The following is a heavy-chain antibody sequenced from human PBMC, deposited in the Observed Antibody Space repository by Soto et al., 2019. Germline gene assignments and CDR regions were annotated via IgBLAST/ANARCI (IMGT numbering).Heavy chain of an antibody. CDR2: IYYSGST. D-gene: IGHD4-17*01. Sequence: SETLSLTCTVSGGSISSGGYYWSWIRQHPGKGLEWIGYIYYSGSTYYNPSLKSRVTISVDTSKNQFSLKLSSVTAADTAVYYCAREATVTTLDYWGQGTLVTVSS. V-gene: IGHV4-31*03. J-gene: IGHJ4*02. CDR3: AREATVTTLDY. CDR1: GGSISSGGYY.